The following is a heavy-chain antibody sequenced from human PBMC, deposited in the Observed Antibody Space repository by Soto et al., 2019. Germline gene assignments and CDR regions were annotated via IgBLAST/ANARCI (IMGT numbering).Heavy chain of an antibody. D-gene: IGHD5-18*01. V-gene: IGHV3-33*01. J-gene: IGHJ4*02. CDR2: IWYDGSNK. CDR1: GFTFSSYG. Sequence: LRLSCAASGFTFSSYGMHWVRQAPGKGLEWVAVIWYDGSNKYYADSVKGRFTISRDNSKNTLYLQMNSLRAEDTAVYYCARDLRGYSYGCDYWGQGTLVTVSS. CDR3: ARDLRGYSYGCDY.